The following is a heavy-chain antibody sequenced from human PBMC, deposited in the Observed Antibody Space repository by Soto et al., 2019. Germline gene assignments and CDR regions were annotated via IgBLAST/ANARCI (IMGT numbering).Heavy chain of an antibody. CDR2: INAGNGNT. V-gene: IGHV1-3*01. CDR3: ARVYTRGSYGLFDC. D-gene: IGHD5-18*01. J-gene: IGHJ4*02. CDR1: GYTFTSYA. Sequence: EASVKVSCKASGYTFTSYAMHWVRQAPGQRLGWMGWINAGNGNTKYSQKFQGRVTITRDTSASTAYMELSSLRSEDTAVYYCARVYTRGSYGLFDCWGQGTLVTVSS.